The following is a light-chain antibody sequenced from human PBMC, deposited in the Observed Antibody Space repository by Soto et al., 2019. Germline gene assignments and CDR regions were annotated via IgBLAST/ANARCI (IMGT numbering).Light chain of an antibody. CDR2: WAS. CDR3: QQYYSTSLT. V-gene: IGKV4-1*01. J-gene: IGKJ4*01. Sequence: DIVMTQSPDSLAVSLGERAAINCKSSQSVLYSSNNKNYLAWYQQKPGQPPKLLIHWASTRESGVPDRFSGSGSGTDFTLTISSLQAEDVAVYYCQQYYSTSLTFGGGTKVDIK. CDR1: QSVLYSSNNKNY.